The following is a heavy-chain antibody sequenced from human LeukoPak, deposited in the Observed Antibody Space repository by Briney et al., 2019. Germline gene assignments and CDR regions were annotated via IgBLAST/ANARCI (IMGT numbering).Heavy chain of an antibody. D-gene: IGHD6-19*01. J-gene: IGHJ5*02. CDR1: GGSFSGHY. CDR3: ARSRRRGAVAGTEKYNWFDR. Sequence: SETLSLTCAVYGGSFSGHYWSWIRQPPGKGLEWIGEINHSGSTNYNPSLKSRVTISVDTSKNQFSLKLSSVTAADTAAYYCARSRRRGAVAGTEKYNWFDRWGQGTLVTVSS. V-gene: IGHV4-34*01. CDR2: INHSGST.